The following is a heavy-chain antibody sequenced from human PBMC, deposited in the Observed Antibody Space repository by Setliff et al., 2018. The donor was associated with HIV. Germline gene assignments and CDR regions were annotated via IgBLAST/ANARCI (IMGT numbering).Heavy chain of an antibody. CDR1: GGTFNSYA. Sequence: ASVKVSCKSSGGTFNSYAISWVRQAPGQGLEWMGGIIPIFGEANYAQKFQGRVTITADESASTTYMELRSLRSDDTAIYFCARVTCTSTSCYGPHWGQGTLVTVSS. D-gene: IGHD2-2*01. CDR3: ARVTCTSTSCYGPH. V-gene: IGHV1-69*13. CDR2: IIPIFGEA. J-gene: IGHJ4*02.